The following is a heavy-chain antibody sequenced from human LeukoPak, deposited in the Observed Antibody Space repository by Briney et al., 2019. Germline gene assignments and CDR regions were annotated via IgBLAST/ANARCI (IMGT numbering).Heavy chain of an antibody. V-gene: IGHV3-48*04. Sequence: GGSLRLSCAASGFTFSSYSMNWVRQAPGKGLEWVSYISSSSSTIYYADSVKGRFTISRDNAKNSLYLQMNSLRAEDTALYYCAKARGVFGVVIIPVYFDYWGQGTLVTVSS. CDR1: GFTFSSYS. CDR3: AKARGVFGVVIIPVYFDY. D-gene: IGHD3-3*01. J-gene: IGHJ4*02. CDR2: ISSSSSTI.